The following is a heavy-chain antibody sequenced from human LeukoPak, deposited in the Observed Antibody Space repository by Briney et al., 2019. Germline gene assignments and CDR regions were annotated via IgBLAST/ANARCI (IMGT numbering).Heavy chain of an antibody. CDR2: ISADNGDT. J-gene: IGHJ5*02. Sequence: GASVKVSCKASGYTFTNYGISWARQAPGRGLEWMAWISADNGDTNYAQNLRDRVTMTTDTSTSTVYMELRSLRSDDTAVYYCARDWDCSGGACRDCFDPWGQGTLVTVSS. CDR1: GYTFTNYG. V-gene: IGHV1-18*01. CDR3: ARDWDCSGGACRDCFDP. D-gene: IGHD2-15*01.